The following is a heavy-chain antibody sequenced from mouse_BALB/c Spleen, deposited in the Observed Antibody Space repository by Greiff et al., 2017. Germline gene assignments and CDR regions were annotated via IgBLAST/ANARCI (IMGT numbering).Heavy chain of an antibody. J-gene: IGHJ2*01. CDR1: GFSLTSYG. CDR3: AREGYYYGSSPYFDY. Sequence: VQLQQSGPGLVAPSQSLSITCTVSGFSLTSYGVHWVRQPPGKGLEWLGVIWAGGSTNYNSALMSRLSISKDNSKSQVFLKMNSLQTDDTAMYYCAREGYYYGSSPYFDYWGQGTTLTVSS. V-gene: IGHV2-9*02. CDR2: IWAGGST. D-gene: IGHD1-1*01.